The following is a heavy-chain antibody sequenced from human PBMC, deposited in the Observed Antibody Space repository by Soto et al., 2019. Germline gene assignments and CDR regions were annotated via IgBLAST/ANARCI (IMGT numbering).Heavy chain of an antibody. Sequence: QVPFVQSGAEVKKPGASVKVSCKASGYSFTDYAMHWVRQAPGQGLEWMGGVNAGNGNTKYAQKFQGRVTITRDTSASTSYMELSSLGSEDTAVYYCARRGSGDFWTDFWGQGTLVTVSS. CDR3: ARRGSGDFWTDF. V-gene: IGHV1-3*01. D-gene: IGHD3-3*01. CDR1: GYSFTDYA. CDR2: VNAGNGNT. J-gene: IGHJ4*02.